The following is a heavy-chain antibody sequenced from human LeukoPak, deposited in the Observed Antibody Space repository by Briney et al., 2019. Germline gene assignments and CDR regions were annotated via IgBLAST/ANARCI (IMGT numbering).Heavy chain of an antibody. V-gene: IGHV4-61*02. CDR2: IYTSGST. CDR3: ARGPYKYDGSGAFDI. J-gene: IGHJ3*02. D-gene: IGHD3-22*01. Sequence: SETLSLTCTVSGDSISSGDYYWSWIRQPAGKGLEWIGRIYTSGSTNYNPSLKSRVTISVDTSKNQFSLRLTSVTAADTAVYYCARGPYKYDGSGAFDIWGQGTMVTVSS. CDR1: GDSISSGDYY.